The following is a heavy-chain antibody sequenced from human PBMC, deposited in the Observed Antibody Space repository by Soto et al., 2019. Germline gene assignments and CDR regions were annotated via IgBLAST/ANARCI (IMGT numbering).Heavy chain of an antibody. CDR3: ARKILSRGAPGINY. Sequence: ASVKVSCKASGYTFTSYGISWVRQAPGQGLEWMGWISAYNGNTNYAQKLQGRVTMTTDTSTSTAYMELRSLRSDDTAVYYCARKILSRGAPGINYWGQGTLVTVSS. J-gene: IGHJ4*02. V-gene: IGHV1-18*01. CDR2: ISAYNGNT. D-gene: IGHD2-8*01. CDR1: GYTFTSYG.